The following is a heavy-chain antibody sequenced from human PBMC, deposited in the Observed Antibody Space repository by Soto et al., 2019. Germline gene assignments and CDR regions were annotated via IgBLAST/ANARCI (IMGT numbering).Heavy chain of an antibody. V-gene: IGHV3-11*01. Sequence: GGSLRLSCAASGFTFSDYYMSWIRQAPGKGLEWVSYISSSGSTIYYADSVKGRFTISRDNAKNSLYLQMNSLRAEDTAVYYCAREIRCSSTSCSFWNYYYYMDVWGKGTTVTVSS. CDR3: AREIRCSSTSCSFWNYYYYMDV. CDR1: GFTFSDYY. CDR2: ISSSGSTI. J-gene: IGHJ6*03. D-gene: IGHD2-2*01.